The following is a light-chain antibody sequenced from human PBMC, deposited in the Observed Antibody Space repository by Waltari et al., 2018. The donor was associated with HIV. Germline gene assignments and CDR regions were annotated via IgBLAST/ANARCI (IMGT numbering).Light chain of an antibody. Sequence: AIQMTQSPSSLSASVGDRVTITCRASQGIRNDLGWFQHKPGKAPKLLIYTASSLQSGVPSRFSGSGSRTDFTLTISNLQPEDFATYYCLQDYNYPLTFGQGTKVEIK. CDR2: TAS. V-gene: IGKV1-6*01. CDR3: LQDYNYPLT. CDR1: QGIRND. J-gene: IGKJ1*01.